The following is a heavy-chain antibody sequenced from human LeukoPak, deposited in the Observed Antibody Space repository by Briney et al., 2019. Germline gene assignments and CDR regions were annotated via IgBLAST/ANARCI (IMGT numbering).Heavy chain of an antibody. V-gene: IGHV1-2*02. CDR1: GYTFTGYY. CDR3: ATQRGSYLWGTDFDY. J-gene: IGHJ4*02. CDR2: INPNSGDT. D-gene: IGHD3-16*01. Sequence: ASVKVSCKASGYTFTGYYMHWVRQAPGQGLEWMGWINPNSGDTKYAQNFQGRVTMTRDTSINTAYMELSRLRSDDTAVYYCATQRGSYLWGTDFDYWGQGTLVTVSS.